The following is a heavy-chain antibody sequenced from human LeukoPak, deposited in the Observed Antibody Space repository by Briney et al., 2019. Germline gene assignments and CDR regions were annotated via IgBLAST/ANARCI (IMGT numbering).Heavy chain of an antibody. V-gene: IGHV3-7*01. CDR3: AKDRMVAAAGFFDY. Sequence: GGSLRLSCAASGFTFSSYWMSWVRQAPGKGLEWVANIKQDGSEKYYVDSVKGRFTISRDNAKNSLYLQMNSLRAEDTAVYYCAKDRMVAAAGFFDYWGQGTLVTVSS. J-gene: IGHJ4*02. CDR1: GFTFSSYW. D-gene: IGHD6-13*01. CDR2: IKQDGSEK.